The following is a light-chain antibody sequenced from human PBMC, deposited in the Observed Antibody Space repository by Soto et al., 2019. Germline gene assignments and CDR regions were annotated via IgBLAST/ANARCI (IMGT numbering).Light chain of an antibody. Sequence: QSALTQPASVSGSPGQSITISCTGTSSDVGAYNYVSWYQQDPGKAPKLILYDVSSRPSGVSIRFSGSKSGNTASLTISGLQAEDEAHYYCSSSTRSNTLVFGGGTQLTVL. CDR2: DVS. CDR1: SSDVGAYNY. CDR3: SSSTRSNTLV. J-gene: IGLJ2*01. V-gene: IGLV2-14*01.